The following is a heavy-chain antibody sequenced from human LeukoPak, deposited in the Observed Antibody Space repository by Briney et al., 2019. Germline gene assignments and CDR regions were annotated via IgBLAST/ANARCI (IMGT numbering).Heavy chain of an antibody. CDR3: ARVRVTYFDY. D-gene: IGHD4-11*01. J-gene: IGHJ4*02. CDR1: GGSISSYY. V-gene: IGHV4-59*01. CDR2: IYYSGST. Sequence: SETLSLTCTVSGGSISSYYWSWIRQPPGKGLEWIGYIYYSGSTNYNPSLKSRVTISVDTSKNQFSLKLSSVTAADTAVYYRARVRVTYFDYWGQGTLVTVSS.